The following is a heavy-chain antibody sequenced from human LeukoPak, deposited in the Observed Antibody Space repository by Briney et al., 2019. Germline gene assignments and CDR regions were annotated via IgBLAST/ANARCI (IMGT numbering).Heavy chain of an antibody. J-gene: IGHJ4*02. Sequence: SVKVSCKASGYTFTSYDINWVRQAPGQGLEWMGRIIPILGIANYAQKFQGRVTITADKSTSTAYMELSSLRSDDTAVYYCARDFVYYDILTGYSSFDYWGQGTLVTVSS. CDR1: GYTFTSYD. V-gene: IGHV1-69*04. D-gene: IGHD3-9*01. CDR3: ARDFVYYDILTGYSSFDY. CDR2: IIPILGIA.